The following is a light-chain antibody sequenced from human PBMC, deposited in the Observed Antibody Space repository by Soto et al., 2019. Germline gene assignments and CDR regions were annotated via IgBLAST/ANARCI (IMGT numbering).Light chain of an antibody. J-gene: IGLJ2*01. V-gene: IGLV1-44*01. CDR2: ISN. CDR1: SSNIGSNT. CDR3: AAWDDSLNGPV. Sequence: QPVLTQPPSASGTPGQRVTISCSGGSSNIGSNTVSWYQQLPGAAPKLLIYISNERPSGVPDRFSGSKSGTSASLAISGLQSEDEAEYYCAAWDDSLNGPVLGGGTKLTVL.